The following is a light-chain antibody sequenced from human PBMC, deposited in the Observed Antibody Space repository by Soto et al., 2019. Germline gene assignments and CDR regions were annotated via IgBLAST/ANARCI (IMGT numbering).Light chain of an antibody. V-gene: IGKV3-20*01. CDR3: QQYGGSPIT. J-gene: IGKJ5*01. CDR2: GAS. Sequence: IVLTHSPGTLSLSPGERVALSVSAGQSVTTRLAWYQHKLGQAPTLLMSGASNRASGVPVRFSGSGSGTDFTLTITRLEPEDFALYYCQQYGGSPITFGLGTRLENK. CDR1: QSVTTR.